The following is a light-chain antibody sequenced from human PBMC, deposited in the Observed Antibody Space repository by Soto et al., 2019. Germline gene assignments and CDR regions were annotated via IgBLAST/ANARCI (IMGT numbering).Light chain of an antibody. CDR3: SSYTSSSTLV. V-gene: IGLV2-14*02. Sequence: QSALTQPASVSGSSGQSITISCTGTSSDVGSYNLVSWHQQHPGKAPKLIIYEGDKRPSGVSNRFSGSKSGNTASLTISGLQAEDEADYYCSSYTSSSTLVFGTGTKLTVL. CDR1: SSDVGSYNL. CDR2: EGD. J-gene: IGLJ1*01.